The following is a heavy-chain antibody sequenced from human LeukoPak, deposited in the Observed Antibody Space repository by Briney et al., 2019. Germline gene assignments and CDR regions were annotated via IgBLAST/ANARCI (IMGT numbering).Heavy chain of an antibody. D-gene: IGHD3-10*01. CDR1: GFTFSNYW. CDR3: ARGIIMAN. Sequence: HPRGSLRLSCAASGFTFSNYWMTCVRQAPGKGLEWVANIRQDGRERDYVDSVKGRFTISRDDAKNSVYLQLNSLRAEDTAVYYCARGIIMANWVQGGLVTV. CDR2: IRQDGRER. V-gene: IGHV3-7*04. J-gene: IGHJ4*02.